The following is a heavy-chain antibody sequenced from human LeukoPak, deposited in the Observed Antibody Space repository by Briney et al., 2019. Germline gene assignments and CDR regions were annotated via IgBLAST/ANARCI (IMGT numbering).Heavy chain of an antibody. CDR1: GGTFSSYA. J-gene: IGHJ6*02. V-gene: IGHV1-69*13. D-gene: IGHD6-19*01. CDR2: IIPIFGTA. Sequence: ASVKVSCKASGGTFSSYAIGRVRQAPGQGLEWMGGIIPIFGTANYAQKFQGRVTIAADESTSTAYMELSSLRSEDTAVCYCARSPGIAVAGANYYYYGMDVWGQGTTVTVSS. CDR3: ARSPGIAVAGANYYYYGMDV.